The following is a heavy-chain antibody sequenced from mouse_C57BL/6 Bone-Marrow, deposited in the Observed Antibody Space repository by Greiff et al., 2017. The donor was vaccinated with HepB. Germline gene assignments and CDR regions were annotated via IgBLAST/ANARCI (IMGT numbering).Heavy chain of an antibody. J-gene: IGHJ2*01. Sequence: QVQLQQPGAELVMPGASVKLSCKASGYTFTSYWMHWVKQRPGQGLEWIGEIDPSDSYTNYNQKFKGKSTLTVDKSSSTAYMQLSSLTSEDSAVYYCANTVVGYFDYWGQGTTLTVSS. V-gene: IGHV1-69*01. CDR1: GYTFTSYW. CDR3: ANTVVGYFDY. CDR2: IDPSDSYT. D-gene: IGHD1-1*01.